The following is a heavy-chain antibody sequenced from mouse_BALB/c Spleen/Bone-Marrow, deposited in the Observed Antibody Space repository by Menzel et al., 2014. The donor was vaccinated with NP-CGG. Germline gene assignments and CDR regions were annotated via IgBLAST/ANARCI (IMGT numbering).Heavy chain of an antibody. J-gene: IGHJ3*01. CDR2: IDPAKDNT. D-gene: IGHD3-2*01. CDR1: GFNIRDTY. Sequence: VQLQQSGAELVKPGASVKLSCTSSGFNIRDTYIHWVKQRPEQGLEWIGKIDPAKDNTEYDPKFQGKATKTADTPSNTAYLQLSSLTSEDTAVYYCARGVRQRGLPFWGQGTLVTVST. V-gene: IGHV14-3*02. CDR3: ARGVRQRGLPF.